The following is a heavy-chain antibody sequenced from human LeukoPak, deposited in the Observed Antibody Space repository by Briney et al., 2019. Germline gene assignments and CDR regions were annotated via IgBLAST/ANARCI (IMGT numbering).Heavy chain of an antibody. CDR2: ISGSGGST. Sequence: GGSLRLSCAASGFTFSSYGMSWVRQAPGKGLEWVSAISGSGGSTYYADSVKGRFTISRDNSKNTLYLQMNSLRAEDTAVYYCAKYRRWDDAFDIWGQGTMVTVSS. CDR3: AKYRRWDDAFDI. V-gene: IGHV3-23*01. J-gene: IGHJ3*02. D-gene: IGHD1-26*01. CDR1: GFTFSSYG.